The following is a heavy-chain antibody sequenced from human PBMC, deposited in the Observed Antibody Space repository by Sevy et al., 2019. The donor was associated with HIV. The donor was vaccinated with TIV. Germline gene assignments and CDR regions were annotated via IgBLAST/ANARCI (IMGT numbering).Heavy chain of an antibody. CDR2: ISSSRSYI. J-gene: IGHJ4*02. D-gene: IGHD5-18*01. CDR3: ARGGAGSYSYGYKYFDY. CDR1: GFTFSSYS. V-gene: IGHV3-21*01. Sequence: GGSLRLSCAASGFTFSSYSMNWVRQAPGKGLEWVSSISSSRSYIYYADSVKGRFTISRDNAKNTLYLQMNSLRAEDTAVYYCARGGAGSYSYGYKYFDYWGQGTLVTVSS.